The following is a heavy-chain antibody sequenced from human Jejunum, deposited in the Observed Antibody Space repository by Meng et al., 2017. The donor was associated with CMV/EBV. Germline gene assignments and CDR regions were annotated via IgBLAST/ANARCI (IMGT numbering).Heavy chain of an antibody. J-gene: IGHJ4*02. V-gene: IGHV3-23*03. Sequence: SGFTLNNYAMGWVRQAPGKGLEWVSSIYSGSGRTYYGDSVKGRFIISRDNSRDTLYLQMTSLRPEDTAIYYCAKATEADGYYFDYWGQGILVTVSS. CDR3: AKATEADGYYFDY. CDR1: GFTLNNYA. D-gene: IGHD6-13*01. CDR2: IYSGSGRT.